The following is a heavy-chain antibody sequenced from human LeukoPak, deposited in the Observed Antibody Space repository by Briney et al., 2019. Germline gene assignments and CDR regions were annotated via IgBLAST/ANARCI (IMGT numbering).Heavy chain of an antibody. Sequence: GGSLRLSCAASGFTFSNAWMSWVRQAPGKGLEWVAVISYDGSNKYYADSVKGRFTISRDNSKNTLYLQMNSLRAEDTAVYYCARSSSFFDYWGQGTLVTVSS. CDR3: ARSSSFFDY. V-gene: IGHV3-30-3*01. J-gene: IGHJ4*02. D-gene: IGHD6-6*01. CDR1: GFTFSNAW. CDR2: ISYDGSNK.